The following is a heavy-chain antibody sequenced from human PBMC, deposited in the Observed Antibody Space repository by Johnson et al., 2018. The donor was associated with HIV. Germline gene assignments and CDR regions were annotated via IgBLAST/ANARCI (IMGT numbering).Heavy chain of an antibody. D-gene: IGHD6-13*01. CDR1: GFTFSIYA. V-gene: IGHV3-30-3*01. CDR2: ISYDGSNK. Sequence: QVQLVESGGGVVQPGRSLRLSCAASGFTFSIYAMYWVRQAPGKGLEWVAVISYDGSNKYYADSVKGRFTISRDNSKNTLYLQMNSLRAEDTAVYYCARSAAAWVGGMAFDIWGQGTMVTVSS. CDR3: ARSAAAWVGGMAFDI. J-gene: IGHJ3*02.